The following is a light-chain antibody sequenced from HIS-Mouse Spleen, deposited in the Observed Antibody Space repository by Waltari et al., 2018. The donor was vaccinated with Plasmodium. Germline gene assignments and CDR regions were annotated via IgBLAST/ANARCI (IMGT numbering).Light chain of an antibody. V-gene: IGKV3-11*01. CDR1: QSVSSY. CDR2: DAS. Sequence: EIVLTQSPATLSLSPGERATLSCRASQSVSSYLAWYPQKPGQAPRLLIYDASNRATGIPAMFSGSGSGTDFTLTISSLEPEDFAVYYCQQRSNWPITFGPGTKVDIK. CDR3: QQRSNWPIT. J-gene: IGKJ3*01.